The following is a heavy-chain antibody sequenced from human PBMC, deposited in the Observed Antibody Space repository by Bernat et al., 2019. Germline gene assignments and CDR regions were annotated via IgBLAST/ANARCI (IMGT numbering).Heavy chain of an antibody. V-gene: IGHV3-73*01. Sequence: EVQLVESGGGLVQPGGSLKLSCAASGFTFSASAIHWVRQASGKGLEWVGRIRSKANNYAPAYAASVRGRFTISRDDSKNTAYLQMNSLKTEDTAVYYCASGGNSGSRRFDYWGQGTLVTVSS. CDR3: ASGGNSGSRRFDY. J-gene: IGHJ4*02. CDR1: GFTFSASA. CDR2: IRSKANNYAP. D-gene: IGHD1-26*01.